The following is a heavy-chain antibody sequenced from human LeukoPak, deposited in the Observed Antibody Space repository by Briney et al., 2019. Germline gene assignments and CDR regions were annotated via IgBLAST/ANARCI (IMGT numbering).Heavy chain of an antibody. CDR2: IRYDGSNK. D-gene: IGHD6-13*01. CDR1: GFTFSSYG. Sequence: PGGSLRLSCAASGFTFSSYGMHWVRQAPGKGLEWVAFIRYDGSNKYYADSVKGRFTISRDNSKNTLYLQMNSLRAEDTAVYYCARDSSSSWDGAFDIWGQGTMVTVSS. CDR3: ARDSSSSWDGAFDI. V-gene: IGHV3-30*02. J-gene: IGHJ3*02.